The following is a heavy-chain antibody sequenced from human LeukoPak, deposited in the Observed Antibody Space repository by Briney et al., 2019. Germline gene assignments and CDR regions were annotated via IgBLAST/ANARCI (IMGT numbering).Heavy chain of an antibody. CDR1: GGSISSYY. V-gene: IGHV4-59*01. Sequence: PSETLSLTCTVSGGSISSYYWSWIRQPPGKGLEWIGYIYYSGSTNCNPSLKSRVTISVDTSKNQFSLKLSSVTAADTAVYYCARALRDGYNYNWFDPWGQGTLVTVSS. CDR2: IYYSGST. D-gene: IGHD5-12*01. CDR3: ARALRDGYNYNWFDP. J-gene: IGHJ5*02.